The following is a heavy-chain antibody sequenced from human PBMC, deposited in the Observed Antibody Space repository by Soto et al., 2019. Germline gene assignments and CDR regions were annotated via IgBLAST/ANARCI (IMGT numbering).Heavy chain of an antibody. CDR3: ARGSDYCSSTSCYEDSYYYYYGMDV. Sequence: SETLSLTCTVSGGSVSSGSYYWSWIRQPPGKGLEWIGYIYYSGSTNYNPSLKSRVTISVDTSKNQFSLKLSSVTAADTAVYYCARGSDYCSSTSCYEDSYYYYYGMDVWGQGTTVTVSS. D-gene: IGHD2-2*01. V-gene: IGHV4-61*01. CDR1: GGSVSSGSYY. J-gene: IGHJ6*02. CDR2: IYYSGST.